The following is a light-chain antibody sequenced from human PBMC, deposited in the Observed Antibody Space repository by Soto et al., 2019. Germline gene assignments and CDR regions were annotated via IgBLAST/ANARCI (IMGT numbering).Light chain of an antibody. CDR1: QGISSA. V-gene: IGKV1D-13*01. CDR2: NAS. J-gene: IGKJ4*01. CDR3: QQFNNYPLT. Sequence: AIQLTQSPSSLSASVGDRVTITCRASQGISSALAWYQQKPGKAPESLIYNASSLKSGVPSRFSGSGSGTDFTLTISSLQPEDFATYYCQQFNNYPLTFGGGPEVEI.